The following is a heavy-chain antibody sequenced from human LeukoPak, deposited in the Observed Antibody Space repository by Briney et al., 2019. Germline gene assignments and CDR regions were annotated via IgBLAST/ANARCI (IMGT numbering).Heavy chain of an antibody. V-gene: IGHV1-46*01. J-gene: IGHJ4*02. CDR1: GYIFTSYF. CDR2: INPSGGST. CDR3: AADAY. Sequence: ASVKVSCKASGYIFTSYFMHWVRQAPGQGLEWMGLINPSGGSTRYAQKFQGRVTMTRDMSTSTAYMELSSLRSEDTAVYYCAADAYWGQGTLVTVSS.